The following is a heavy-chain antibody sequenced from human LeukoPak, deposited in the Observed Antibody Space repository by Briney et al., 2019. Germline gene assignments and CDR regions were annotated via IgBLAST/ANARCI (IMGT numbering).Heavy chain of an antibody. CDR1: GFTLSGSA. CDR3: TRRLSDYSSGYFSY. Sequence: GGSLRLSCAASGFTLSGSAMHWVRQASGKGLEWVGRIRSKANNYATAYAASVKGRFTISRDDSKNTAYLQMNSMITEDTAVYYCTRRLSDYSSGYFSYWGLGTLVTVSS. J-gene: IGHJ4*02. CDR2: IRSKANNYAT. D-gene: IGHD3-22*01. V-gene: IGHV3-73*01.